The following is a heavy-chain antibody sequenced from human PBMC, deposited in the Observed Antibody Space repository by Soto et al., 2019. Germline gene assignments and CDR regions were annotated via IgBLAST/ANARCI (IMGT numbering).Heavy chain of an antibody. D-gene: IGHD5-12*01. CDR2: IFSSGST. CDR1: GGSINTFY. J-gene: IGHJ4*02. Sequence: SETLSLTCAVSGGSINTFYWSWVRQPAGKGLEWIGRIFSSGSTSFNPSLESRVAMSVDTSKNHFSLNLSSVTAADMAVYYCAREGSYSAYNFAHGIQLWSFDFWGQGALVTVSS. CDR3: AREGSYSAYNFAHGIQLWSFDF. V-gene: IGHV4-4*07.